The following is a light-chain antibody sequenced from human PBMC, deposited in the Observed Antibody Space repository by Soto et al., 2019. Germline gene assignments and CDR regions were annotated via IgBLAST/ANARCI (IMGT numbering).Light chain of an antibody. Sequence: EIVMTQSPATLSLSPGERATISCRASQTIDNTLAWYQRKPGQAPRLLINDASTRATGVPARFSGSGAGTDFTLTISRLEPEAFAVYYCQQYGSSLFSFGPGTKVDIK. CDR3: QQYGSSLFS. CDR2: DAS. CDR1: QTIDNT. V-gene: IGKV3-20*01. J-gene: IGKJ3*01.